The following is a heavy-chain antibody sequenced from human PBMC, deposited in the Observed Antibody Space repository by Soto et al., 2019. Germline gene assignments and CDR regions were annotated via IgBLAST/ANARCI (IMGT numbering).Heavy chain of an antibody. V-gene: IGHV1-69*12. Sequence: QVQLVQSGAEVKKPGSSVKVSCKASGGTFSNYPISWVRQAPGQGLEWMGGIIPIFGTVNYAQKFQGRVTITADESTSTAYMELSSLRSEDTAVYYCARGNHRGLQVWYFDLWGRGTLVTVSS. J-gene: IGHJ2*01. CDR3: ARGNHRGLQVWYFDL. D-gene: IGHD1-26*01. CDR1: GGTFSNYP. CDR2: IIPIFGTV.